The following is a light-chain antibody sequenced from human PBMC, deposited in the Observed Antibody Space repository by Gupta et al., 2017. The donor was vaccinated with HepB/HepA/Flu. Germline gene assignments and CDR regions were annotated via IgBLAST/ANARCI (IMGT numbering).Light chain of an antibody. CDR3: QAWDFSLNSWV. CDR1: SNNVGNRG. Sequence: QAGLPQPPSVSKGLRQTATLTCTGNSNNVGNRGATWLQQHQGHPPKLLSYSKNNRPSGISERFSASRSGNTASLTITGLQPEDETDYYCQAWDFSLNSWVFGGGTKLTVL. J-gene: IGLJ3*02. CDR2: SKN. V-gene: IGLV10-54*04.